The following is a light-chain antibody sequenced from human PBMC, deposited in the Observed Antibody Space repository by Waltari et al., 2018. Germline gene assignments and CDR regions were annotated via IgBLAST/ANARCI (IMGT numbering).Light chain of an antibody. CDR3: QQFQSTPIT. Sequence: DIVMTQSPDSLAVSLGERATINCKSSQSVLYTSNNKNNLAWFQQKPGQPPKLLIYWASTRESGVPDRFSGSGSGTDFSLNISSLQAGDVAVYFCQQFQSTPITFGQGTRLEI. V-gene: IGKV4-1*01. J-gene: IGKJ5*01. CDR1: QSVLYTSNNKNN. CDR2: WAS.